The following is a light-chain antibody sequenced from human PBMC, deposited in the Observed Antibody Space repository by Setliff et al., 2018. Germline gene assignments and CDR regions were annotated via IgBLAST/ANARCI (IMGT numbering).Light chain of an antibody. CDR1: SSDVGGYNY. Sequence: QSALTQPRSVSGSPGQSVTISCTGTSSDVGGYNYVSWYQQHPGKAPKLMIYEVSKRPSGVPDRFSGSKSGNTASLTVSGLQAEDEADYYCSSYAGSNNPYVFGTGTKV. J-gene: IGLJ1*01. CDR2: EVS. V-gene: IGLV2-8*01. CDR3: SSYAGSNNPYV.